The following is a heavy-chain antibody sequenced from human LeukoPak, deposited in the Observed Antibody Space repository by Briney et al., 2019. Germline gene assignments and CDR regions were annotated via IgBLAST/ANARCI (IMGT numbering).Heavy chain of an antibody. CDR3: ARGLQWLVPVYFDY. Sequence: SVKVSCKASGGTFSSYAISWVRQAPGQGLEWMGRIIPILGIANYAQKFQGRVTITADKSTSTAYMELSSLRSEDTAVYYCARGLQWLVPVYFDYWGQGTLVTVTS. CDR2: IIPILGIA. J-gene: IGHJ4*02. CDR1: GGTFSSYA. D-gene: IGHD6-19*01. V-gene: IGHV1-69*04.